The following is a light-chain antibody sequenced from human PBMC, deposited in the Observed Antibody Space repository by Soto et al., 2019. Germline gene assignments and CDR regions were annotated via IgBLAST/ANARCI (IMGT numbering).Light chain of an antibody. CDR2: EDF. Sequence: QSALTQPASVSGSPGQSITISCTGTSGDVGSYYLVSWYQQHPGKAPELMIYEDFKRPSGVSNRFSGSKSGNTASLTISGLQAEDEAHYFCCSYALGNTLVFGGGTKVTVL. CDR1: SGDVGSYYL. J-gene: IGLJ2*01. CDR3: CSYALGNTLV. V-gene: IGLV2-23*01.